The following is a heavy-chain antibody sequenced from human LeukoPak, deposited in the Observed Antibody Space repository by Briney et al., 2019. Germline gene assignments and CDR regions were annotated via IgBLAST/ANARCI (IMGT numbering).Heavy chain of an antibody. CDR1: GGTFSSYA. V-gene: IGHV1-69*05. CDR3: ARGIGSGSYYGYWFDP. CDR2: IIPIFGTA. J-gene: IGHJ5*02. D-gene: IGHD1-26*01. Sequence: SVKVSCKASGGTFSSYAISWVRQAPGQGLEWMGGIIPIFGTANYAQKFQGRVTITTDESTSTAYMELSSLRSEDTAVYYCARGIGSGSYYGYWFDPWGQGTLVTVSS.